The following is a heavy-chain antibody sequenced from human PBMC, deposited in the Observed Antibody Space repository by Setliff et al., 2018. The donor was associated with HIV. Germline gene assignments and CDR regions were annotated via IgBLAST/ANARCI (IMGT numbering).Heavy chain of an antibody. V-gene: IGHV4-39*07. J-gene: IGHJ5*02. Sequence: SETLSLTCSVSGGSINRGTYYWTWIRQSAGKGLEWIGSIFYSGRSMYNPSLRSRVTISVDTSKNQLSLSVTSVTAADTAVYYCARRGRTGNSYVLSWFDPWGQGTLVTVSS. D-gene: IGHD3-10*02. CDR2: IFYSGRS. CDR3: ARRGRTGNSYVLSWFDP. CDR1: GGSINRGTYY.